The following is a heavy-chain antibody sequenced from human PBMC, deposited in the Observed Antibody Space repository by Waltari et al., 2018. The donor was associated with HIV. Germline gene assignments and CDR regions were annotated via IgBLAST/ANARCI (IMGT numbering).Heavy chain of an antibody. Sequence: QVQLQESGPGLVKPSETLSPTCTVSGGSVSSGRYYWSWIRQPPGKGLEWIGYIYYSGSTNYNPSLKSRVTISVDTSKNQFSLKLSSVTAADTAVYYCARITMVRGYYYYGMDVWGQGTTVTVSS. CDR2: IYYSGST. J-gene: IGHJ6*02. CDR1: GGSVSSGRYY. V-gene: IGHV4-61*01. D-gene: IGHD3-10*01. CDR3: ARITMVRGYYYYGMDV.